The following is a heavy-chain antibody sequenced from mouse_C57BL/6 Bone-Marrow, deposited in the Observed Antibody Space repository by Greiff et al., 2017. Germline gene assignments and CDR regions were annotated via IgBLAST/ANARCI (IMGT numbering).Heavy chain of an antibody. D-gene: IGHD1-1*01. CDR3: EREAYYVAMDY. J-gene: IGHJ4*01. CDR2: IDPSDSYT. CDR1: GYTFTSYW. V-gene: IGHV1-69*01. Sequence: QVQLQQPGAELVMPGASVKLSCKASGYTFTSYWMHWVKQRPGQGLEWIGEIDPSDSYTNYNQKFKGKSTLTVDKSSSTAYMQLSSLTSEDSAVYYCEREAYYVAMDYWGQGTSVTVSS.